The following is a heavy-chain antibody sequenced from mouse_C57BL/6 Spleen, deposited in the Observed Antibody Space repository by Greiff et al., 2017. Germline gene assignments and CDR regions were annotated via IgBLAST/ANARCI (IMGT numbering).Heavy chain of an antibody. CDR1: GYTFTNYW. J-gene: IGHJ2*01. V-gene: IGHV1-63*01. CDR2: IYPGGGYP. CDR3: ARGFTTVVATPYYFDY. Sequence: QVQLQQSGAELVRPGTSVKMSCKASGYTFTNYWIGWAKQRPGHGLEWIGDIYPGGGYPNYNEKFKGKATLTADKSSSTAYMQFSSLTSEDSAIYYCARGFTTVVATPYYFDYWGQGTTLTVSS. D-gene: IGHD1-1*01.